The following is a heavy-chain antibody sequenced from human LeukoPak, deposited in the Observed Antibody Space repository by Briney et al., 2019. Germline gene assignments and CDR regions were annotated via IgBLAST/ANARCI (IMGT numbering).Heavy chain of an antibody. V-gene: IGHV1-24*01. CDR2: FDPEDGET. J-gene: IGHJ4*02. D-gene: IGHD5-18*01. CDR3: ATDMDTAMATDY. Sequence: APVKVSCKVSGYTLTELSMHWVRQAPGKGLEWMGGFDPEDGETIYAQKFQGRVTMTEDTSTDTAYMELSSLRSEDTAVYYCATDMDTAMATDYWGQGTLVTVSS. CDR1: GYTLTELS.